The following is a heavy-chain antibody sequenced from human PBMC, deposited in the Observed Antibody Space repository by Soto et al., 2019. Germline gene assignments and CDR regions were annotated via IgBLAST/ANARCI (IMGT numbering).Heavy chain of an antibody. J-gene: IGHJ2*01. CDR1: GFTFSSYS. CDR3: TRDSASYSSSSGSYWYFDL. V-gene: IGHV3-48*02. D-gene: IGHD6-6*01. Sequence: EGQLVESGGGLVQPGGSLRLSCAASGFTFSSYSMNWVRQAPGKGLEWLSYTSSGSATIYYADSVKGRFTISRDNAKNSLYLKMNSLRDEDSAVYYCTRDSASYSSSSGSYWYFDLWGRGTLVIVSS. CDR2: TSSGSATI.